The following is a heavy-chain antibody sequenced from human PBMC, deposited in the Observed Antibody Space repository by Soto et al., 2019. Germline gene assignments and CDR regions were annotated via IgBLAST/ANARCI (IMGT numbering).Heavy chain of an antibody. CDR1: GGSISSSSYY. Sequence: SETLSLNCTVSGGSISSSSYYWGWIRQPPGKGLEWIGSIYYSGSTYYNPSLKSRVTISVDTSKNQFSLKPSSVTAADTAVYYCARQYYDFWSGPHGWFDPWGQGTLVTVSS. V-gene: IGHV4-39*01. CDR3: ARQYYDFWSGPHGWFDP. J-gene: IGHJ5*02. D-gene: IGHD3-3*01. CDR2: IYYSGST.